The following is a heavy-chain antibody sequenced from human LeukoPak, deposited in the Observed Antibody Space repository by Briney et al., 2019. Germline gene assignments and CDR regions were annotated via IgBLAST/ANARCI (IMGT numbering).Heavy chain of an antibody. CDR2: IYYSGNT. CDR3: ARVPHATYYYDSSGYYHDFPYYFDY. Sequence: PSETLSLTCTVSGGSISSSTYYWGWIRQPPGKGLEWIGNIYYSGNTYYNPSLNSRVTISVDTSKNQFSLKLSSVTAADTAVYYCARVPHATYYYDSSGYYHDFPYYFDYWGQGTLVTVSS. CDR1: GGSISSSTYY. D-gene: IGHD3-22*01. V-gene: IGHV4-39*07. J-gene: IGHJ4*02.